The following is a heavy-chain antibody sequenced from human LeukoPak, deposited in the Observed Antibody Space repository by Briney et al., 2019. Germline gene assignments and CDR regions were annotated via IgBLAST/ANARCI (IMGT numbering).Heavy chain of an antibody. D-gene: IGHD4-17*01. V-gene: IGHV4-61*02. Sequence: SETLSLTCTVSGGSISSGSYYWSWIRQAAGKGLEWIGRIYTSGTTNYNPSLKSRVTISIDTSKNQFSLKLSSVTAADTALYYCATLLSDYGAHYFDSWGQGVLVTVSS. CDR1: GGSISSGSYY. CDR2: IYTSGTT. CDR3: ATLLSDYGAHYFDS. J-gene: IGHJ4*02.